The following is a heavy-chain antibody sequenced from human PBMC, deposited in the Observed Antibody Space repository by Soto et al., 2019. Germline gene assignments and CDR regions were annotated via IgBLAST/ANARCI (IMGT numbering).Heavy chain of an antibody. D-gene: IGHD3-16*01. CDR1: GFIFNNYA. CDR2: ISSRAGST. CDR3: GKVGKRGGGAFDY. V-gene: IGHV3-23*01. Sequence: EVQLLESGGGLVQPGGSLRLSCAASGFIFNNYAMSWVRQAPGKGLEWVSGISSRAGSTQYIDSVKGRFTISRDNSKNLLYLEMTSPGVEDPGVYYRGKVGKRGGGAFDYWGQGTLVTVSS. J-gene: IGHJ4*02.